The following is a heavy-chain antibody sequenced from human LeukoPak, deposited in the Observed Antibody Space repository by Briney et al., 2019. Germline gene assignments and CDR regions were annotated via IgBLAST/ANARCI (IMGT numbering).Heavy chain of an antibody. D-gene: IGHD3-22*01. J-gene: IGHJ6*03. CDR3: ARVRDYYDSSGYPYYYYYYMDV. Sequence: GASVKVSCKASGYTFTSYGISWVRQAPGQGLEWMGWISAYNGNTNYAQKLQGRVTMTTDTSTSTAYMELRSLRSDDTAVYYCARVRDYYDSSGYPYYYYYYMDVWGKGTTVTVSS. CDR2: ISAYNGNT. CDR1: GYTFTSYG. V-gene: IGHV1-18*01.